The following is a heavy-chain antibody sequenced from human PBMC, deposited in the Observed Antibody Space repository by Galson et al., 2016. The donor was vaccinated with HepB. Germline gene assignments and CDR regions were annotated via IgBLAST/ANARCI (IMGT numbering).Heavy chain of an antibody. CDR1: GFTFSNAW. CDR3: TTEHWFRLDY. D-gene: IGHD3-9*01. Sequence: SLRLSCAASGFTFSNAWLTWVRQAPGKGLEWVGRIRRNTDVGTTDYAAPVKSRFTISRDDSKNMLYLEMNNLKTEDTAVYYCTTEHWFRLDYWGQGALVTVSS. CDR2: IRRNTDVGTT. V-gene: IGHV3-15*01. J-gene: IGHJ4*02.